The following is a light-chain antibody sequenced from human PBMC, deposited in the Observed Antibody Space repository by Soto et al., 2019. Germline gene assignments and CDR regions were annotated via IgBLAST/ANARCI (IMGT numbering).Light chain of an antibody. CDR3: VLYMGSGISL. V-gene: IGLV8-61*01. Sequence: QTVVSQEPSYSVSPGGTVTLTCGLSSGSVSTNDFPSWFQLTPGQAPRTLIYSTNTRSSGVPDRFSGSILGNKAALTITGAQADDESDYYCVLYMGSGISLFGGGTKVTVL. CDR2: STN. J-gene: IGLJ3*02. CDR1: SGSVSTNDF.